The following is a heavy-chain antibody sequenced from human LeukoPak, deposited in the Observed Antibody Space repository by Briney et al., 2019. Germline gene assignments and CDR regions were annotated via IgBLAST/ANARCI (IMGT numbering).Heavy chain of an antibody. Sequence: KPSETLSLTCTVSGYSSSSGYYWGWIRQPPGKGLEWIGSIYHSGSTYYNPSLKSRVTISVDTSKNQFSLKLSSATAADTAVYYCAGPKSGSYTRGLDYWGQGTLVTVSS. J-gene: IGHJ4*02. CDR1: GYSSSSGYY. D-gene: IGHD1-26*01. CDR2: IYHSGST. V-gene: IGHV4-38-2*02. CDR3: AGPKSGSYTRGLDY.